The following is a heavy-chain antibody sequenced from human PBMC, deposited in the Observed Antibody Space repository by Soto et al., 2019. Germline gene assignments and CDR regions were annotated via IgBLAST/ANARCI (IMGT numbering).Heavy chain of an antibody. CDR2: IYYTGST. J-gene: IGHJ4*02. D-gene: IGHD6-13*01. CDR3: AKYRRTEAEGFTLDY. CDR1: GDSINNYY. Sequence: SETLSLTCTVSGDSINNYYWSWIRQPPGKRLEWIGYIYYTGSTTYNPSLESRVTMSVDTSKNQFSLKLNSVNAADTAVYYCAKYRRTEAEGFTLDYWGRGTQVTVSS. V-gene: IGHV4-59*01.